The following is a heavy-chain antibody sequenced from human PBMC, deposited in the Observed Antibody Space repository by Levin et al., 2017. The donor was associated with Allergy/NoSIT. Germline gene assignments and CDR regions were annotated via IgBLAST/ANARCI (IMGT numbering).Heavy chain of an antibody. CDR1: GFTFDDYG. V-gene: IGHV3-20*04. CDR3: ANHVDTAMVTGHFDY. J-gene: IGHJ4*02. Sequence: PGGSLRLSCAASGFTFDDYGMSWVRQAPGKGLEWVSGINWNGGSTGYADSVKGRFTISRDNAKNSMYLQMNSLRAEDTALYYCANHVDTAMVTGHFDYWGQGTLVTVSS. D-gene: IGHD5-18*01. CDR2: INWNGGST.